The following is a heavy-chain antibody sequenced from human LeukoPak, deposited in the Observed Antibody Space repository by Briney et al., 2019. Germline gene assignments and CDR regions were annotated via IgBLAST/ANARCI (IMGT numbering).Heavy chain of an antibody. J-gene: IGHJ4*02. CDR1: GFTFDDYA. V-gene: IGHV3-9*03. CDR3: AKDLHYGSADY. Sequence: GGSLRLSCAASGFTFDDYAMHWVRQAPGKGLEWVSGISWNSGSIGYADSVKGRFTISRDNAKNSLYLQMNSLRAEDMALYYCAKDLHYGSADYWGQGTLVTVSS. CDR2: ISWNSGSI. D-gene: IGHD3-10*01.